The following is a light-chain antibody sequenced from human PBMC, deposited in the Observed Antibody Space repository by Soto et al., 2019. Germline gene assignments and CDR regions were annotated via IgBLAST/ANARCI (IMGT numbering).Light chain of an antibody. CDR1: QGISSY. Sequence: DIQLTQSPSFLSASVGNRVTITCRASQGISSYLDWYKQNXGXXXXLXXXXXXXXESGVTSRFSGSGSGTDFTLTISSLQPDDFATYYCQQYNNYPRTFGQGTKV. J-gene: IGKJ1*01. CDR3: QQYNNYPRT. CDR2: XXX. V-gene: IGKV1-9*01.